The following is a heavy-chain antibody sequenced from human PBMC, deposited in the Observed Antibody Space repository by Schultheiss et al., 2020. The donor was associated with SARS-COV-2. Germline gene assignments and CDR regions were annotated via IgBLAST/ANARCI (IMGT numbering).Heavy chain of an antibody. D-gene: IGHD3-16*01. Sequence: SETLSLTCTVSGGSISSGGYYWSWIRQHPGKGLEWIGYIYYSGSTNYNPSLKSRVTISVDTSKNQFSLKLSSVTAADTAVYYCARGWGPNYFDYWGQGTLVTVSS. CDR1: GGSISSGGYY. V-gene: IGHV4-61*08. J-gene: IGHJ4*02. CDR3: ARGWGPNYFDY. CDR2: IYYSGST.